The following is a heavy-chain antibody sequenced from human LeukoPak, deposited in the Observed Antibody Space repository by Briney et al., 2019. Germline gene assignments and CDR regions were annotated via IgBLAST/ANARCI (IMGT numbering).Heavy chain of an antibody. CDR1: GFTFSTYW. D-gene: IGHD3-10*01. V-gene: IGHV3-7*01. J-gene: IGHJ4*02. CDR2: IKQGGSDK. Sequence: GGSLRLSCAASGFTFSTYWMSWVRQAPGKGLEWVASIKQGGSDKYYVDSVKGRFTISRDNADNSLYLQMNSLRADDTAVYYCARGRNYGSGSYSYYFDYWGQGTLVTVSS. CDR3: ARGRNYGSGSYSYYFDY.